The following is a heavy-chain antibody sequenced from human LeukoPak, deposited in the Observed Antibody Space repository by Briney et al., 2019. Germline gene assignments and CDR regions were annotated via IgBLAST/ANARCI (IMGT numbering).Heavy chain of an antibody. CDR3: ARAGGVKTAALDLDY. Sequence: SETLSLTCTVSGGSISSYYWNWIRQPPGKGLEWIGNIYYSGSANHNPSLKSRVTISRDTSKNQFSLKLTSVTTADTAVYYCARAGGVKTAALDLDYWGQGTLVTVSS. CDR2: IYYSGSA. J-gene: IGHJ4*02. CDR1: GGSISSYY. D-gene: IGHD6-25*01. V-gene: IGHV4-59*01.